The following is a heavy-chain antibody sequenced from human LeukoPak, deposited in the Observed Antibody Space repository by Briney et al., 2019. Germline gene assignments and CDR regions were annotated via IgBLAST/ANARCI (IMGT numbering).Heavy chain of an antibody. V-gene: IGHV3-21*01. D-gene: IGHD4-17*01. Sequence: GGSLRLSCAASGFTFSDYSMAWVRQAPGKGLEWVSFISSSSSYIYYADSVKGRFTISRDNAKNSLYLQMNSLRTEDTALYYCAHTVTPRYFQFWGQGTLVTVSS. CDR1: GFTFSDYS. CDR3: AHTVTPRYFQF. CDR2: ISSSSSYI. J-gene: IGHJ1*01.